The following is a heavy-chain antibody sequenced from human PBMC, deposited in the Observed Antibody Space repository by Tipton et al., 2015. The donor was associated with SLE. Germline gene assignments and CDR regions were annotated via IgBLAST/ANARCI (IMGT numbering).Heavy chain of an antibody. D-gene: IGHD3-3*01. V-gene: IGHV4-38-2*02. Sequence: TLSLTCDVSGYSISSGYYWGWIRQPPGKGLEGIGSIYHRGSTHYTPSLKSRVTLSLDTSKNQFSLKLTSVTAADTAVYYCVREHHPRITVFGADCWGQGTLVTVPS. CDR1: GYSISSGYY. J-gene: IGHJ4*02. CDR3: VREHHPRITVFGADC. CDR2: IYHRGST.